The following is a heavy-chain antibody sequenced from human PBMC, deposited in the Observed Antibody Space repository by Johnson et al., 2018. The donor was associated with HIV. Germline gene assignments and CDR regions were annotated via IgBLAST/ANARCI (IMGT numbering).Heavy chain of an antibody. CDR2: ISWNSGSI. D-gene: IGHD6-19*01. J-gene: IGHJ3*02. Sequence: VQLVESGGGVVQPGRSLGLSCTASGFTFSRNSMHWVRQATGKGLEWVSGISWNSGSIGYADSVKGRIIISRDNAKNSLYLQMNSLRAGDTAVYYCAREGQWPNDAFDIWGQGTMVTVSS. CDR1: GFTFSRNS. CDR3: AREGQWPNDAFDI. V-gene: IGHV3-21*01.